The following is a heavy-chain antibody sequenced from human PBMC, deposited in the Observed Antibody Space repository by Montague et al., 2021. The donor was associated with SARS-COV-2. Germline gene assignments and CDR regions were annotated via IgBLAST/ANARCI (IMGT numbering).Heavy chain of an antibody. V-gene: IGHV4-59*01. Sequence: SETLSLTCEVSGGSISSYYWSWIRQSPGKGLEWIGYVHYTGSTKYNPSLKTRVTLTLDTPKNHFSLKLSSVTAADTAVYYCARAQNTCFIANCVNYFEVWGLGALVTVS. CDR1: GGSISSYY. J-gene: IGHJ4*02. CDR2: VHYTGST. D-gene: IGHD1-1*01. CDR3: ARAQNTCFIANCVNYFEV.